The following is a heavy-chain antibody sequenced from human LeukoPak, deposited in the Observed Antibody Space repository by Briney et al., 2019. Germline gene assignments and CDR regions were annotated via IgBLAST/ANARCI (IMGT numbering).Heavy chain of an antibody. CDR2: ISSNGGST. Sequence: GGSLRLSCAASGFTFSSYAMHSVRQAPGKGLEYVSAISSNGGSTYYANSVKGRFTISRDNSKNTLYLQMGSLRAEDMAVYYCARATGPDAFDIWGQGTMVTVSS. J-gene: IGHJ3*02. V-gene: IGHV3-64*01. CDR3: ARATGPDAFDI. D-gene: IGHD1-1*01. CDR1: GFTFSSYA.